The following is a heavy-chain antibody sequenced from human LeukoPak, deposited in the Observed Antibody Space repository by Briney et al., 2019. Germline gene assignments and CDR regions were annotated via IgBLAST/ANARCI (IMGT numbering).Heavy chain of an antibody. CDR3: ARASWVSSTDAVR. J-gene: IGHJ4*02. CDR1: GLSFSSFA. V-gene: IGHV3-23*01. Sequence: PGGSLRLSCAASGLSFSSFAMSWVRQGPARGLEWVSSIRGNGDTFYADSVKGRFTLPSDSSTNTVYFQLNNLRVEDTAIYYCARASWVSSTDAVRWGQGTLVTVSS. CDR2: IRGNGDT. D-gene: IGHD3-16*01.